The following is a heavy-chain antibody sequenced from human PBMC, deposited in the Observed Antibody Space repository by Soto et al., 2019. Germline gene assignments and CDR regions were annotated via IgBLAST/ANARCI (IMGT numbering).Heavy chain of an antibody. D-gene: IGHD5-12*01. Sequence: QVQLVQSGAEVRQPASSVKVSCKTSGGTFSSYAISWVRQAPGQGLEWMGGIVPIVDTSTYAQKFQGSVTITADESTSTVYMELGCLRSDDTAVYYCVSVVAIPGYPDNWGQGTLVTVSS. V-gene: IGHV1-69*12. J-gene: IGHJ4*02. CDR3: VSVVAIPGYPDN. CDR2: IVPIVDTS. CDR1: GGTFSSYA.